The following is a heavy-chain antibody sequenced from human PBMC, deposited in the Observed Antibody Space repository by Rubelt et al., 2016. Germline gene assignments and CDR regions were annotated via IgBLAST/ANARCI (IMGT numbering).Heavy chain of an antibody. V-gene: IGHV4-39*01. CDR1: GGSISSSSYY. Sequence: QLQLQESGPGLVKPSETLSLTCTVSGGSISSSSYYWGWIRQPPGKGLEWIGSIYYSGSTYYNPSLKGRGTSSVDTSKNRLSLKLSSVTAADTAVYYCASDRIAAAGEFDYWGQGTLVTVSS. D-gene: IGHD6-13*01. J-gene: IGHJ4*02. CDR3: ASDRIAAAGEFDY. CDR2: IYYSGST.